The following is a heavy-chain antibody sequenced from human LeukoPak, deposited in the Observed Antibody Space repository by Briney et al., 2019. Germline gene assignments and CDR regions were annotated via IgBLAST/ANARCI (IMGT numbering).Heavy chain of an antibody. D-gene: IGHD5-18*01. CDR1: GFTFSDYY. V-gene: IGHV3-11*01. CDR3: ARAVSADTAMVYFDY. CDR2: ISNSGSII. Sequence: PGGSLRLSCAASGFTFSDYYMFWIRQAPGKGLEWVSYISNSGSIIYYADSVKGRFTVSRDNAKDSLYLKMNSLRAEDTAVYYCARAVSADTAMVYFDYSGQRNLVTVSS. J-gene: IGHJ4*02.